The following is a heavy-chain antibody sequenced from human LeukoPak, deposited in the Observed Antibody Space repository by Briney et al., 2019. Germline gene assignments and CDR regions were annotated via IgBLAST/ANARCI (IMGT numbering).Heavy chain of an antibody. CDR2: ISYDGSNK. J-gene: IGHJ6*02. V-gene: IGHV3-30-3*01. CDR1: GFTFSSYA. CDR3: ARDYYGDWDYRYYGMDV. D-gene: IGHD4-17*01. Sequence: GRSLRLSCAASGFTFSSYAMHWVRQAPGKGLEWVAVISYDGSNKYYADSVKGRFTISRDNSKNTLYLQMNSLRAEDTAVYYCARDYYGDWDYRYYGMDVWGQGTTVTVSS.